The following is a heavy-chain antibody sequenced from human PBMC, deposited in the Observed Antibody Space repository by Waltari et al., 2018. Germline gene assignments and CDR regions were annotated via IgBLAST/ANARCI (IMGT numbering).Heavy chain of an antibody. J-gene: IGHJ1*01. D-gene: IGHD6-13*01. CDR2: IIPIFGTA. CDR1: GGTFSSYA. Sequence: QVQLVQSGAEVKKPGSSVKVSCKASGGTFSSYAISWVRQAPGQGLEWMGGIIPIFGTANYAQKFQGRVTITADESTSTAYMELSSLRSEDTAVYYCARDPAFSAAAGNEYFQHWGQGTLVTVSS. CDR3: ARDPAFSAAAGNEYFQH. V-gene: IGHV1-69*13.